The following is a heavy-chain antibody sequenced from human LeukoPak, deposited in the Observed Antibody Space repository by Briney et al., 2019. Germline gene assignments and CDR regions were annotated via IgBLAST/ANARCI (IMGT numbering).Heavy chain of an antibody. J-gene: IGHJ4*02. Sequence: GGSLRLSCAASGFTLSSYAMSWVRQAPGKGLEWVSAISGSGGSTYYADSVKGRFTISRDNAKNSLYLQTNSLRVEDTAVYYCARVGSGYCSSSSCPLDHWGQGTLVTVSS. CDR3: ARVGSGYCSSSSCPLDH. CDR1: GFTLSSYA. V-gene: IGHV3-23*01. D-gene: IGHD2-2*01. CDR2: ISGSGGST.